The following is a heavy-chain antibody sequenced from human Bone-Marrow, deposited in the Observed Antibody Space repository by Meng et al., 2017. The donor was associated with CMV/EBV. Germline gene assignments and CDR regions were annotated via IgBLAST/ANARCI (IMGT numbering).Heavy chain of an antibody. Sequence: VRLQESGPGLVKPSETLSLTCTVPGGSHSSYHWSWIRQPAGKGLEWIGRIYTSGSTNYNPSLKSRVTMSVDTSKNQFSLKLSSVTAADTAVYYCARAMVRGVQRYFDYWGQGTLVTVSS. D-gene: IGHD3-10*01. CDR2: IYTSGST. CDR3: ARAMVRGVQRYFDY. J-gene: IGHJ4*02. V-gene: IGHV4-4*07. CDR1: GGSHSSYH.